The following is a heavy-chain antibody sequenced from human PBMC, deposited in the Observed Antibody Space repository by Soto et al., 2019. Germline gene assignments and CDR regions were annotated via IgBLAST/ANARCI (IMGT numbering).Heavy chain of an antibody. Sequence: GGSLRLSCAASGFPFIDAWMSWVRQAPGKGLQWIGRIRSNADGGTTDLTAPVRDRFSISRDDSKNTLYLQMNSLKIDDTAVYFCYTALRRDSALGAYWGLGTLATVSS. CDR2: IRSNADGGTT. J-gene: IGHJ4*02. D-gene: IGHD3-16*01. CDR1: GFPFIDAW. V-gene: IGHV3-15*01. CDR3: YTALRRDSALGAY.